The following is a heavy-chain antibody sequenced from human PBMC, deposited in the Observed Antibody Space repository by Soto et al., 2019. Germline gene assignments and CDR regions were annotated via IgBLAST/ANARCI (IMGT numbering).Heavy chain of an antibody. V-gene: IGHV4-30-2*01. D-gene: IGHD3-10*01. CDR3: ARTGGRSTYFDY. J-gene: IGHJ4*02. Sequence: PSETLSLTCGVSGGSISSGGYSWSWIRQPPGKGLEWIGYIYHSGSTYYNPSLKSRVTISVDRSKNQFSLKLSSVTAAGTAVYYRARTGGRSTYFDYWGQGTPVTVSS. CDR1: GGSISSGGYS. CDR2: IYHSGST.